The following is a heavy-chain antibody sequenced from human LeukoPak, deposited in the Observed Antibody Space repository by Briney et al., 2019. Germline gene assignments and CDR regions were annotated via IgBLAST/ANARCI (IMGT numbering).Heavy chain of an antibody. V-gene: IGHV1-18*01. D-gene: IGHD3-3*01. CDR3: ARGNPVDFWSGYTPYYFDY. CDR1: GYTFTSYG. Sequence: ASVKVSCKASGYTFTSYGISWVRQAPGQGLEWMGWISAYNGNTNYAQKLQGRVTMTTDTSTSTAYMELRSLRSDDTAVYYCARGNPVDFWSGYTPYYFDYWGQGTLVTVSS. J-gene: IGHJ4*02. CDR2: ISAYNGNT.